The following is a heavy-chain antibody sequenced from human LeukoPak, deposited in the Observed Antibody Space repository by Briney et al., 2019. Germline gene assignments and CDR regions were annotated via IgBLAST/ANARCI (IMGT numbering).Heavy chain of an antibody. J-gene: IGHJ5*02. V-gene: IGHV3-74*01. CDR2: INSDGSST. CDR1: GFTFSSYW. Sequence: GGSLRLSCAASGFTFSSYWMHWVRQAPGKGLVWVSRINSDGSSTSYADSVKGRFTISRDNAKNTLYLQMNSLRAEDTAVYYCAREIVVVKNWFDPWGQGTLVTVSS. D-gene: IGHD3-22*01. CDR3: AREIVVVKNWFDP.